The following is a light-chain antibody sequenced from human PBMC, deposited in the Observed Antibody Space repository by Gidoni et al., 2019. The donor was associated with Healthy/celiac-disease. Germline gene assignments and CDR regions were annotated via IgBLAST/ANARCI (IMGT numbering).Light chain of an antibody. CDR3: QQNGSSPLT. CDR2: GAS. CDR1: QSVSSSY. V-gene: IGKV3-20*01. J-gene: IGKJ4*01. Sequence: EIVLTHSPGTLSLSPVERATLSCRASQSVSSSYLAWYQQKTGQAPRIHIYGASSRAIGIPDSFSGSGSGTNFTLTISRLEHEDFEVYYCQQNGSSPLTFGGGTKVEIK.